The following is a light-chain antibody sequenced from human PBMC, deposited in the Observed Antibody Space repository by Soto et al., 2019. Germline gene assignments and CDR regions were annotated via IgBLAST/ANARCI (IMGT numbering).Light chain of an antibody. CDR2: QDD. CDR3: QAWDTTVV. CDR1: KMGQTY. V-gene: IGLV3-1*01. J-gene: IGLJ2*01. Sequence: SYELTQPPSVSVSPGQTATITCSGDKMGQTYACWYQQKPGQYPVLVIYQDDKRPSWIPERFSGSNSGNTATLTISETQAMDEADYYCQAWDTTVVFGGGTKLTVL.